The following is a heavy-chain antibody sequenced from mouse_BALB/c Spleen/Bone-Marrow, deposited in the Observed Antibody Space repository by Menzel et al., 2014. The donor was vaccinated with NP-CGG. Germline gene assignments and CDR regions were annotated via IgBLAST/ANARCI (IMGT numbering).Heavy chain of an antibody. CDR3: TRYPYYYGSMNYYAMDY. CDR1: GYTFTSYW. CDR2: IYPGNSDT. Sequence: EVKLVESGTVLARPGASVKMSCKASGYTFTSYWMHWVKQRPGQGLEWIGAIYPGNSDTSYNQKFKGKAKLTAVTSTGTAYMELSSLTNEDSAVYYCTRYPYYYGSMNYYAMDYWGQGTSVTVSS. V-gene: IGHV1-5*01. J-gene: IGHJ4*01. D-gene: IGHD1-1*01.